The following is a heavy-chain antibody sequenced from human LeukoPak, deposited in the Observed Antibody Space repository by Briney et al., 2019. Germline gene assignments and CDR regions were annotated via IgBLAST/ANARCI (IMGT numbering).Heavy chain of an antibody. Sequence: PPGSLKLSCAASGFTFDDYAMHWVRQAPGKGLEWVSLISGDGDSTYYADSVRGRFTISRDNSKNSLYLQMDSLRTEDTALYYCAKEIDALGTNAFDIWGQGTMVPVSS. CDR3: AKEIDALGTNAFDI. V-gene: IGHV3-43*02. CDR2: ISGDGDST. CDR1: GFTFDDYA. D-gene: IGHD2-8*01. J-gene: IGHJ3*02.